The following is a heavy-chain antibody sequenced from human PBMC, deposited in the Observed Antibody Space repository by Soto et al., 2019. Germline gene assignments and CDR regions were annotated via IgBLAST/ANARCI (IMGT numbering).Heavy chain of an antibody. CDR2: IFWNDEK. CDR3: ARIQDDCHVSSGYSPGRYYFDY. D-gene: IGHD3-22*01. J-gene: IGHJ4*02. V-gene: IGHV2-26*01. Sequence: QVTLKESGPVLVKPTETLTLTCTVSGFSLINARMGVSWIRQPPGKALEWLAHIFWNDEKSYRASLRSRLTISKNASKSQVVLAMTTVDPVDTATYYCARIQDDCHVSSGYSPGRYYFDYWGQGILVTVSS. CDR1: GFSLINARMG.